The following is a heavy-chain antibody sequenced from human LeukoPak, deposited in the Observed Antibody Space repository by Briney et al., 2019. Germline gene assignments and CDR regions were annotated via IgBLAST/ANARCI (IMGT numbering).Heavy chain of an antibody. Sequence: ASVKVSCKASGYTFTGYYMHWVRQAPGQGLEWMGWISAYNGNTNYAQKLQGRVTMTTDTSTSTAYMELRSLRSDDTAVYYCARGWLRYFDWLLFDYWGQGTLVTVSS. V-gene: IGHV1-18*04. CDR2: ISAYNGNT. CDR3: ARGWLRYFDWLLFDY. D-gene: IGHD3-9*01. J-gene: IGHJ4*02. CDR1: GYTFTGYY.